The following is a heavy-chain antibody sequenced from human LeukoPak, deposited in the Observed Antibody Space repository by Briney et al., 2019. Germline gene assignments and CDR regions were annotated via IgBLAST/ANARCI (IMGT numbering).Heavy chain of an antibody. V-gene: IGHV3-43*01. Sequence: GGSLRLSCAASGFTFDDYTMHWVRQAPGKGLEWVSLITWDSGSTYYADSVKGRFTISRDNSKNSLYLQMNSLRTEDTALYYCAKATKTPVTCLDYWGQGTLVTVSS. D-gene: IGHD4-17*01. J-gene: IGHJ4*02. CDR2: ITWDSGST. CDR1: GFTFDDYT. CDR3: AKATKTPVTCLDY.